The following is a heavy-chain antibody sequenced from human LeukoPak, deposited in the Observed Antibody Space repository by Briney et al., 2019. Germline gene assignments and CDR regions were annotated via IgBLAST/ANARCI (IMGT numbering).Heavy chain of an antibody. Sequence: SETLSLTCAVSGVSISSNNWSWIRQPAGKQLEWIGRIYTNGNTNSNPSLQSRVTVSGDTSKSQFSLKLTSVTAADTAVYYCARERGYSFDYWGQGTLVVVSS. CDR2: IYTNGNT. CDR3: ARERGYSFDY. V-gene: IGHV4-4*07. CDR1: GVSISSNN. J-gene: IGHJ4*02. D-gene: IGHD2-15*01.